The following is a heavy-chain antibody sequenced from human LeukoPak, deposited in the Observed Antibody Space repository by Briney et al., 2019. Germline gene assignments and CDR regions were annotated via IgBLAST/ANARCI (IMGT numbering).Heavy chain of an antibody. CDR2: INHSGST. Sequence: SETLSLTCAVYGGSFSGYYWSWIRQPPGKGLEWIGEINHSGSTNYNPSLKSRVTISVDTSKNQFSLKLSSVTAADTAVYYCARDPDPRYFDWLIIWGQGTLVTVSS. J-gene: IGHJ4*02. V-gene: IGHV4-34*01. CDR1: GGSFSGYY. D-gene: IGHD3-9*01. CDR3: ARDPDPRYFDWLII.